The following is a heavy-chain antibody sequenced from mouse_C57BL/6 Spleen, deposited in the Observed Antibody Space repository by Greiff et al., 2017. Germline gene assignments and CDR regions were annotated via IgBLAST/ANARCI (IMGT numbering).Heavy chain of an antibody. D-gene: IGHD1-1*01. Sequence: QVQLQQPGAELVKPGASVKLSCKASGYTFTDYWMHWVKQSPGQGLEWIGVIHPNSGSTNYNETFKSKATLTVDKSSSTAYMQLSILTSEDSAVYDGATITTGVGAGGYWGQGTTLTVSS. CDR2: IHPNSGST. J-gene: IGHJ2*01. CDR3: ATITTGVGAGGY. V-gene: IGHV1-64*01. CDR1: GYTFTDYW.